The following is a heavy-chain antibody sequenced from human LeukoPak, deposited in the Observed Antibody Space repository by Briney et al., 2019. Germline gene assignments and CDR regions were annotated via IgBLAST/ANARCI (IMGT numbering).Heavy chain of an antibody. J-gene: IGHJ5*02. Sequence: ASVKVSCKASGYPFTSYGISWVRQAPGQGLEWMGWISAYNGNTNYAQKLQGRVTMTTDTSTSTAYMELRSLRSDDTAVYYCARDRGNSLRYFDWFSLWGQGTLVTVSS. V-gene: IGHV1-18*01. CDR3: ARDRGNSLRYFDWFSL. D-gene: IGHD3-9*01. CDR1: GYPFTSYG. CDR2: ISAYNGNT.